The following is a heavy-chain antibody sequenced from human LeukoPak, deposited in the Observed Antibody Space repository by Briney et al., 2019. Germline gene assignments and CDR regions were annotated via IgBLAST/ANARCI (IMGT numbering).Heavy chain of an antibody. CDR2: IKSDGSST. D-gene: IGHD6-19*01. Sequence: GGSLRLSCAASGFTFSNYWMYWVRQAPGKGLVWVSRIKSDGSSTSYADYVKGRFTISTDNAKNTLYLQMNSLRAEDTAVYYCARAASNIVVAGDWYFDLWGRGTLVTVSS. J-gene: IGHJ2*01. CDR3: ARAASNIVVAGDWYFDL. V-gene: IGHV3-74*01. CDR1: GFTFSNYW.